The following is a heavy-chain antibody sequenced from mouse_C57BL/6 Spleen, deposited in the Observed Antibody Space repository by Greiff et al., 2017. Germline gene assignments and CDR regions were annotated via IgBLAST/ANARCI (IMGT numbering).Heavy chain of an antibody. CDR3: ARVQTAHTTNAIDY. CDR1: GFTFSSYA. V-gene: IGHV5-4*01. J-gene: IGHJ4*01. D-gene: IGHD3-2*02. CDR2: ISDGGSYS. Sequence: DVQLVESGGGLVKPGGSLKLSCAASGFTFSSYAMSWVRQTPEKRLEWVATISDGGSYSYSPDTVTGRFTISRDNAKNNLYLQMSHLKSQDTAMYYCARVQTAHTTNAIDYWGQGTSVTVSS.